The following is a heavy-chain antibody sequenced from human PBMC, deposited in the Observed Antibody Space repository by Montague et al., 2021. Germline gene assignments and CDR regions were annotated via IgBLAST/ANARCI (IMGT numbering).Heavy chain of an antibody. D-gene: IGHD5-24*01. Sequence: CAISGDSVCVNDATWNWIRQSPSRGLEWLGRTYYRSKWYNEYAISMKSRITVNPDTSKNQFSLLLNSVTPEDTAVYYCARGWQKRLDPWGQGTLVTVSS. V-gene: IGHV6-1*01. CDR2: TYYRSKWYN. CDR3: ARGWQKRLDP. J-gene: IGHJ5*02. CDR1: GDSVCVNDAT.